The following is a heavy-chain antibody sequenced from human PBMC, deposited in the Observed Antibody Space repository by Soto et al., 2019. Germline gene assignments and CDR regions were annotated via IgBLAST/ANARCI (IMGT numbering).Heavy chain of an antibody. CDR1: GYTFTSYA. D-gene: IGHD1-7*01. J-gene: IGHJ6*02. Sequence: ASVKVSCKASGYTFTSYAMHWVRQAPGQRLEWMGWINAGNGNTKYSQKFQGRVTITRDTSASTAYMELSSLRSEDTAVYYCARNNNWNSKLPSAGYSYYGMDVWGQGTSVTVSS. CDR3: ARNNNWNSKLPSAGYSYYGMDV. V-gene: IGHV1-3*01. CDR2: INAGNGNT.